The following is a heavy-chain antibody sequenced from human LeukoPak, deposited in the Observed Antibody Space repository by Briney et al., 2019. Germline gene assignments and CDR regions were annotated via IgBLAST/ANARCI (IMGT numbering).Heavy chain of an antibody. D-gene: IGHD1-14*01. V-gene: IGHV4-38-2*02. CDR2: ISHSGST. J-gene: IGHJ5*02. Sequence: SETLSLPCTVSGYSISSGYYWGWIRQPPGKGLEWIGSISHSGSTYYNPSLKSRVTISVDTSKNKSSLKLRSVTAADTAVYYCARVTSRLGWFAPWGQGTLVPVSS. CDR1: GYSISSGYY. CDR3: ARVTSRLGWFAP.